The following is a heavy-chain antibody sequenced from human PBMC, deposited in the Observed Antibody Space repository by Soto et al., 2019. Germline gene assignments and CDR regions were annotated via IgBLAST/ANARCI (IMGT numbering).Heavy chain of an antibody. Sequence: QVQLVQSGAEVKKPGASVKVSCKASGYTFTSYAMHWVRQAPGQRLEWMGWINAGNGNTKYSQKFQGRVTITRDTSASTAYMELSSLRSEDTAVYYCARGTYSSSSGVFDYWGQGTLVTVSS. J-gene: IGHJ4*02. V-gene: IGHV1-3*01. CDR1: GYTFTSYA. CDR3: ARGTYSSSSGVFDY. CDR2: INAGNGNT. D-gene: IGHD6-6*01.